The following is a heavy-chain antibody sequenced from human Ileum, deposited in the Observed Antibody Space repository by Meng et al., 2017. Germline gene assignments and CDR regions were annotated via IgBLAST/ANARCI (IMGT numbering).Heavy chain of an antibody. J-gene: IGHJ4*02. V-gene: IGHV1-3*01. CDR3: ARDPSGGKFHYFDS. CDR1: GATFTSFV. D-gene: IGHD2-15*01. CDR2: IHAGNGNR. Sequence: QVQLVQSGPDVKRPGASVKGSCKASGATFTSFVIHWVRQAPGQRLEWMGWIHAGNGNRKYSQKFQGRVTFTTDTSATTAYLDLGSLRSEDTAVYYCARDPSGGKFHYFDSWGQGTLVTVSS.